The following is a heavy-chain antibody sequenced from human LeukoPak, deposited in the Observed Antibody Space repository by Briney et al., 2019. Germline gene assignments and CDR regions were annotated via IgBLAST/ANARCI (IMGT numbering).Heavy chain of an antibody. V-gene: IGHV3-30*02. CDR3: AKDLNRYQLLYYFDY. Sequence: GGSLRLSCAASGFTFSSYGMHWVRQAPGKGLEWVAFIRYDGSNKYYADSVKGRFTISRDNPKNTLYLQMNSLRAEDTAVYYCAKDLNRYQLLYYFDYWGQGTLVTVSS. D-gene: IGHD2-2*01. CDR1: GFTFSSYG. CDR2: IRYDGSNK. J-gene: IGHJ4*02.